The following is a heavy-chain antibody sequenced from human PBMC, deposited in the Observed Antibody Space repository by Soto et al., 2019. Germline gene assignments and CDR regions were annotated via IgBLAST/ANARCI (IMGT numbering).Heavy chain of an antibody. Sequence: QVQLVQSGAEVKKPGSSVKVSCKASGGTFSSYAISWVRQAPGQGLEWMGGIIPIFGTANYAQKFQGRVTITADESTSTDYMELSSLRSEDTAVYYCARGAEVAARATFDYWGQGTLVTVSS. CDR2: IIPIFGTA. CDR1: GGTFSSYA. CDR3: ARGAEVAARATFDY. J-gene: IGHJ4*02. D-gene: IGHD2-15*01. V-gene: IGHV1-69*01.